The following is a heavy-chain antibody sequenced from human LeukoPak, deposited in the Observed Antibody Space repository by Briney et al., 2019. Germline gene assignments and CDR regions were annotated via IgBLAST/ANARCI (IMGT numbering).Heavy chain of an antibody. D-gene: IGHD3-3*01. CDR3: ARGGGTYYDFWSGYYAPYYYYYMDV. V-gene: IGHV4-4*07. Sequence: NASETLSLTCTVSGGSISSYYWSWIRQPAGKGLEWIGRIYTSGSTNYNPSLKSRVTMSVDTSKNQFSLKLSSVTAADTAVYYCARGGGTYYDFWSGYYAPYYYYYMDVWGKGTTVTVSS. CDR2: IYTSGST. CDR1: GGSISSYY. J-gene: IGHJ6*03.